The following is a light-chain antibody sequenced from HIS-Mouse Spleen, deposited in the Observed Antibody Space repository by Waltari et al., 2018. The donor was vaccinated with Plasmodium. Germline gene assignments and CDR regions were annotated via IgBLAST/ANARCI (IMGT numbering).Light chain of an antibody. Sequence: SYELTQPPSVSVSPGQTARITCSGDALTKKYAYWYQQKSGQAPVLVLYEDSKRPTGSPERFSGSSSGTMATLTISGAQVEDEADYYCYSTDSSGNHRVFGGGTKLTVL. V-gene: IGLV3-10*01. CDR1: ALTKKY. CDR3: YSTDSSGNHRV. J-gene: IGLJ3*02. CDR2: EDS.